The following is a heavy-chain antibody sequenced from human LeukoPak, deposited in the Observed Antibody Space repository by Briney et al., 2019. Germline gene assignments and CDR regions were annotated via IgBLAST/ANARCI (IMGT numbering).Heavy chain of an antibody. J-gene: IGHJ4*02. V-gene: IGHV3-30*03. CDR1: GITLSSYW. Sequence: GGSLRLSCAASGITLSSYWMSWVRQAPGKGLEWVAVISYDGSNKYYADSVKGRFTISRDNSKNTLYLQMNSLRAEDTAVYYCARDPVGATTIDYWGQGTLVTVSS. D-gene: IGHD1-26*01. CDR2: ISYDGSNK. CDR3: ARDPVGATTIDY.